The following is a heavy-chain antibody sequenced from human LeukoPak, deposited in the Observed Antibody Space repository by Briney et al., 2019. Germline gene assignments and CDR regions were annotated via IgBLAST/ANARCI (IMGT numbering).Heavy chain of an antibody. CDR1: GGSISSSSYY. V-gene: IGHV4-30-4*08. Sequence: MSSETLSLTCTVSGGSISSSSYYWGWIRQPPGKGLEWIGYIYYSGSTYYNPSLKSRVTISVDTSKNQFSLKLSSVTAADTAVYYCARGIIGGSPFDYWGQGTLVTVSS. D-gene: IGHD2-15*01. J-gene: IGHJ4*02. CDR3: ARGIIGGSPFDY. CDR2: IYYSGST.